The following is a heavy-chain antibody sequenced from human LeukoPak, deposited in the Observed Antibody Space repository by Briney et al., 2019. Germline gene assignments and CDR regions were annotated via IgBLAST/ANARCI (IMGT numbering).Heavy chain of an antibody. D-gene: IGHD3-9*01. CDR1: GYSISRGYF. J-gene: IGHJ4*02. CDR2: IYHTGST. CDR3: ARQQEVDDWGGSCFFDY. Sequence: PSETLSLTCAVSGYSISRGYFWAWSRQPPRGGLEWIGTIYHTGSTYYTPSLGSRVAIAVDPSKSQFPLKLSSVTAADTAVYYCARQQEVDDWGGSCFFDYWGRGSLVTVSS. V-gene: IGHV4-38-2*01.